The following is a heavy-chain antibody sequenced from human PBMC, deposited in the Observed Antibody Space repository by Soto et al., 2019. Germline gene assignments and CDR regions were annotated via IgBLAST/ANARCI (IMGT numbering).Heavy chain of an antibody. J-gene: IGHJ4*02. CDR1: GYTFTSYG. D-gene: IGHD3-22*01. CDR2: ISAYNGNT. Sequence: ASVKVSCKASGYTFTSYGISWVRQAPGQGLEWMGWISAYNGNTNYAEKPQGRVTMTTDTSTRSAYLELRILRSDDTPVYYCARVYNYYDSSGYYFCGQGTLVTVS. V-gene: IGHV1-18*04. CDR3: ARVYNYYDSSGYYF.